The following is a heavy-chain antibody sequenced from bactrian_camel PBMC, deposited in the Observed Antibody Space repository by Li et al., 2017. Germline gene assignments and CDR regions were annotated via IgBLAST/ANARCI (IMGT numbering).Heavy chain of an antibody. V-gene: IGHV3S6*01. Sequence: VQLVESGGGSVQAGGSVRLTCAISGLTGSDNCLNWFRQAPGKKREEVAALYFGRSYTVYSDSVKGRFTISQDNAKDILYLQMNSLKPEDSGMYYCAARDTGLCEIMSAHNYWGQGTQVTV. CDR2: LYFGRSYT. CDR3: AARDTGLCEIMSAHNY. J-gene: IGHJ4*01. D-gene: IGHD5*01. CDR1: GLTGSDNC.